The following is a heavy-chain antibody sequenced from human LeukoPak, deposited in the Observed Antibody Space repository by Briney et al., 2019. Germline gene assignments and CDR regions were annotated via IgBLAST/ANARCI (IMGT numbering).Heavy chain of an antibody. Sequence: LGASVKVSCKASGYTFTSYYMHWVRQAPGQGLEWMGIINPSGGSTSYAQKFQGRVTMTRDTSTSTVYMELSSLRSEDTAVYYCARDPLRTVAGKEDFDYWGQGTLVTVSS. J-gene: IGHJ4*02. CDR3: ARDPLRTVAGKEDFDY. D-gene: IGHD6-19*01. V-gene: IGHV1-46*01. CDR1: GYTFTSYY. CDR2: INPSGGST.